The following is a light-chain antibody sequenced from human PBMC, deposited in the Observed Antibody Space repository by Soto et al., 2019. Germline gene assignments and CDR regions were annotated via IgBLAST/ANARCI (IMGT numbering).Light chain of an antibody. Sequence: QSVLTQPPSASGTPGQRVTISCSGSSSNVGRNTVNWYQQLPGTAPKLLIYSNNQRPSGVPDRFSGSKSVTSASLAISGLQSEDEADYYCAAWDDSLNAVVFGGGTKRTVL. CDR1: SSNVGRNT. V-gene: IGLV1-44*01. J-gene: IGLJ2*01. CDR3: AAWDDSLNAVV. CDR2: SNN.